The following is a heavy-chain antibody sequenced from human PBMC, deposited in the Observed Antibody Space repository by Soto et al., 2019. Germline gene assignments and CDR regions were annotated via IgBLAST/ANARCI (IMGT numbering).Heavy chain of an antibody. J-gene: IGHJ6*02. CDR1: GFTFSSYG. CDR2: ISYDGSNK. Sequence: GGSLRLSCAASGFTFSSYGMHWVRQAPGKGLEWVAVISYDGSNKYYADSVKGRFTISRDNSKNTLYLQMNSLRAEDTAVYYCAKDQAYYDFWSGYKASYSYYGMDVWGQGTTVTVSS. V-gene: IGHV3-30*18. CDR3: AKDQAYYDFWSGYKASYSYYGMDV. D-gene: IGHD3-3*01.